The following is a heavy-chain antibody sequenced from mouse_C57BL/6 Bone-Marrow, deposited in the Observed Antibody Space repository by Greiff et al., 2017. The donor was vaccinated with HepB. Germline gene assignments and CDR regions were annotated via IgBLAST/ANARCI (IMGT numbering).Heavy chain of an antibody. CDR2: IKHNYGTT. Sequence: EVKLMESGPGLVKPGASVKISCKPSGYSLPDYNMNWLNRGNGKTLEWIGVIKHNYGTTSYNQKFKGKATLTVDQASSTSYLQLNSLTSEDSAVYYCAPLPRYAMDYWGQGTSVTVSS. D-gene: IGHD5-5*01. CDR3: APLPRYAMDY. V-gene: IGHV1-39*01. CDR1: GYSLPDYN. J-gene: IGHJ4*01.